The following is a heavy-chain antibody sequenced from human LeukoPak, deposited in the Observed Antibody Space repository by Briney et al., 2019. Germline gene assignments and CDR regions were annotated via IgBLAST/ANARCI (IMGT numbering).Heavy chain of an antibody. Sequence: SETLSLTCTVSGYSISSGHYWGWIRQPPGKGLEWIGSMYHSGSTYYNPPLKSRVTISEDTSKNQFSLKLRSVTAADTAVYYCERGRKITMIVVADAFDIWGQGTMVTVSS. CDR3: ERGRKITMIVVADAFDI. V-gene: IGHV4-38-2*02. J-gene: IGHJ3*02. CDR1: GYSISSGHY. CDR2: MYHSGST. D-gene: IGHD3-22*01.